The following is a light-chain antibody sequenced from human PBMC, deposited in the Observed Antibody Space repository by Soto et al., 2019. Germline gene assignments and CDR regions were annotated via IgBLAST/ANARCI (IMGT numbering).Light chain of an antibody. Sequence: EIVMTQSPATLSVSPGERATLSCRASQSVSSNLAWYQQKPGQAPRLLIYGASTRATGIPARFSVSGSGTEYTLTLSSLQSEDFAVYYCQQYNNWPLYTVGQGTKMEIK. CDR3: QQYNNWPLYT. CDR1: QSVSSN. V-gene: IGKV3-15*01. CDR2: GAS. J-gene: IGKJ2*01.